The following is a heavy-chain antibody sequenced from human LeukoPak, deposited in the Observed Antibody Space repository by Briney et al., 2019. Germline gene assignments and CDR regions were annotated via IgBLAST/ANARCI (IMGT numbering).Heavy chain of an antibody. CDR2: IGTRGDDI. D-gene: IGHD7-27*01. CDR3: ARDPNWGSGY. V-gene: IGHV3-23*01. J-gene: IGHJ4*02. Sequence: GGALRLTCVASDFTFSSYTMIWVRQAPGKALEWVSVIGTRGDDIHYADSVKGRFTISRDDSKNTLYLQMNSLRAEDTAVYYCARDPNWGSGYWGQGTLVTVSS. CDR1: DFTFSSYT.